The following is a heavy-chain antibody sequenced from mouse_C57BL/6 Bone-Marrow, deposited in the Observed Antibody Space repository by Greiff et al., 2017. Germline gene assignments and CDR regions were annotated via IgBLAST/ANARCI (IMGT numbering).Heavy chain of an antibody. V-gene: IGHV1-15*01. CDR1: GYTFTDYE. CDR3: TRLRSNPAWFAY. D-gene: IGHD2-12*01. CDR2: LDPETGGT. J-gene: IGHJ3*01. Sequence: QVQLQQSGAELVRPGASVTLSCKASGYTFTDYEMHWVKQTPVHGLEWIGALDPETGGTAYNQKFKGKAILTADKSSSTAYMELRSLTSEDSAVYYCTRLRSNPAWFAYWGQGTLVTVSA.